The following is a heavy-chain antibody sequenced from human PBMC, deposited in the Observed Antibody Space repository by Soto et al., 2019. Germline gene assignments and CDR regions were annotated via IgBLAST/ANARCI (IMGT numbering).Heavy chain of an antibody. CDR3: ARGLIVAYHFLDY. CDR2: INHSGST. D-gene: IGHD2-15*01. Sequence: EAESRTCAGCGGSLSSSYWCWFHQNPGKGLEWIGEINHSGSTNYNPSLKSRVTISVDTSKNQFSLKLSSVTAADTAVYYCARGLIVAYHFLDYWGQGTPVTVSS. J-gene: IGHJ4*02. CDR1: GGSLSSSY. V-gene: IGHV4-34*01.